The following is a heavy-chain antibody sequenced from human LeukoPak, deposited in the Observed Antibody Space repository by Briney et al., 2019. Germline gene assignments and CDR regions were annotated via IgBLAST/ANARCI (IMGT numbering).Heavy chain of an antibody. V-gene: IGHV4-34*01. CDR1: GGSFSGYY. D-gene: IGHD3-22*01. Sequence: PSETLSLTCAVYGGSFSGYYWSWIRQPPGKGLEWIGEINHSGSTNYNPSLKSRVTISVDTSKNQFSLKLSSETAADTAVYYCARRMAYYYDSSGYKDDYWGQGTLVTVSS. CDR2: INHSGST. J-gene: IGHJ4*02. CDR3: ARRMAYYYDSSGYKDDY.